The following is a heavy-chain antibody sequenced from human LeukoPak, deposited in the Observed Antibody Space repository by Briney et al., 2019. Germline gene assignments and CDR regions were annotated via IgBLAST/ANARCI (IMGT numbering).Heavy chain of an antibody. CDR3: ARLRAPYGLKDAFDI. V-gene: IGHV5-51*01. J-gene: IGHJ3*02. CDR2: IYPADSDT. D-gene: IGHD3-10*01. CDR1: GYSFTSYW. Sequence: GESLKISCQGSGYSFTSYWIGWVRQMPGQGLGWMGIIYPADSDTRYSPSFQGQVTLSADKSISTAYLQWSSLKASDTAMYYCARLRAPYGLKDAFDIWGQGTMVTVSS.